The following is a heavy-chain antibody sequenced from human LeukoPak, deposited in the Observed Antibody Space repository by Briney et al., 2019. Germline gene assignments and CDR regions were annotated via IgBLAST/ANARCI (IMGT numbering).Heavy chain of an antibody. CDR3: AVPYTSGWFRGVLEAFDI. J-gene: IGHJ3*02. Sequence: PSQTLSLTCTVSGGSISSGSYYWSWIRQPAGKGLEWIGRIYTSGSTNYNPSLKSRVTISVDTSKNQFSLKLSSVTAADTAVYYCAVPYTSGWFRGVLEAFDIWGQGTMVTVSS. CDR2: IYTSGST. V-gene: IGHV4-61*02. D-gene: IGHD6-13*01. CDR1: GGSISSGSYY.